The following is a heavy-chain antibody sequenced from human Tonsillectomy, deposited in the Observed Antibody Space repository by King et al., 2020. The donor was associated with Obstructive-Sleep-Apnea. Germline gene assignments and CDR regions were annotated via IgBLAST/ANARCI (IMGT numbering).Heavy chain of an antibody. V-gene: IGHV4-38-2*02. J-gene: IGHJ4*02. Sequence: QVQLQESGPGLVKPSETLSLTCIVSGYSISSGYYWGWIRQPPGKGLEWIGSIYHTGRTYYNPSLKSRVTISVDTSKNQFSLKLSSVTAADTAVYYCARDREMATTIGGLFDYWGQGTLVTVSS. CDR2: IYHTGRT. CDR1: GYSISSGYY. CDR3: ARDREMATTIGGLFDY. D-gene: IGHD5-24*01.